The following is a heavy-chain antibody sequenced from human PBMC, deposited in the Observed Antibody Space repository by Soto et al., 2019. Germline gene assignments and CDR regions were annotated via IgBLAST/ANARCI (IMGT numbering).Heavy chain of an antibody. CDR1: GGSISSSIYY. D-gene: IGHD6-19*01. V-gene: IGHV4-39*01. CDR3: ARHGVSGWYANFQH. J-gene: IGHJ1*01. Sequence: SETLSLTCTVPGGSISSSIYYWGWIRQPPGKGLEWIGSVYYSVNTYYNPSLKSRVTISVDTSKNQFSLNLSSVTAADTAVYYCARHGVSGWYANFQHWGQGTLVTVSS. CDR2: VYYSVNT.